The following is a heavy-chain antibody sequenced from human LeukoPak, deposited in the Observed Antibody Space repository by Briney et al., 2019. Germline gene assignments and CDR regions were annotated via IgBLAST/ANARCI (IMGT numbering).Heavy chain of an antibody. CDR1: GGSISSYY. Sequence: SETLSLTCTVSGGSISSYYWSWIRQPAGKGLEWIGRIYTSGSTNYNPSLKSRVTMSVDTSKNQFSLKLSSVTAADTAVYYCARGLVVPAADAQPGKIRAWFDPWGQGTLVTVSS. V-gene: IGHV4-4*07. J-gene: IGHJ5*02. CDR3: ARGLVVPAADAQPGKIRAWFDP. CDR2: IYTSGST. D-gene: IGHD2-2*01.